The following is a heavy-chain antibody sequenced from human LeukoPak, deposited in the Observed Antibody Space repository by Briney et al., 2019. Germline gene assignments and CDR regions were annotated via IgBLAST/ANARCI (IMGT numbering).Heavy chain of an antibody. J-gene: IGHJ4*02. CDR3: ARVGWPRYYFDY. CDR2: IHTSGST. V-gene: IGHV4-4*07. Sequence: SETLSLTCTVSGGYISTYYWSWIRQPAGKGLEWVGRIHTSGSTDYNPALKSRVTISIDTSRTRFSLRLSSVTAADTAVYYCARVGWPRYYFDYWGQGTLVTVSS. CDR1: GGYISTYY. D-gene: IGHD2-15*01.